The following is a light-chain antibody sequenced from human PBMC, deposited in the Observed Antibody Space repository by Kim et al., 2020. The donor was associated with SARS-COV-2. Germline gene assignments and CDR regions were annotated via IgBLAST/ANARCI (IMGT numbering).Light chain of an antibody. CDR3: SSFTTISTVV. CDR2: DVS. Sequence: GQTITISCNGPSGDVGGYNYVSWYQQHPGKAPKPMIYDVSNRPSGVSNRFSGSKSGNTASLTISGLQAEDEADYYCSSFTTISTVVFGGGTQLTVL. CDR1: SGDVGGYNY. J-gene: IGLJ2*01. V-gene: IGLV2-14*03.